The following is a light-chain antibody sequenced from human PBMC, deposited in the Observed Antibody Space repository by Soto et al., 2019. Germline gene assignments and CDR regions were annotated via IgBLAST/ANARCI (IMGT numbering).Light chain of an antibody. Sequence: DIQLTQSPSSLSASVGDRVTITCRASQSIRSYLNWYQQKPGKAPKLLIYAASSLQTGVSSRFSGSGSGTDFTLTISSLQPEDVATYYCQKCGVAPFTFGGGTKVDIK. V-gene: IGKV1-39*01. CDR3: QKCGVAPFT. CDR2: AAS. CDR1: QSIRSY. J-gene: IGKJ4*01.